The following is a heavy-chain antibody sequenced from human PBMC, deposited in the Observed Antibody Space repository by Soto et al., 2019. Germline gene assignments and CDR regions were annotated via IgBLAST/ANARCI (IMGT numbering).Heavy chain of an antibody. Sequence: QVQLMESGGGVVQPGRSLRLSCAASGFTFNTYGIHWVRQAPGKGLEWVAVIWYAGSNKYYADSVKGRFTISRDNSKNTVYLQMNSLRAEDTAVYYFARGTVPFDYWGQGTLVTVSS. V-gene: IGHV3-33*01. D-gene: IGHD4-17*01. J-gene: IGHJ4*02. CDR3: ARGTVPFDY. CDR1: GFTFNTYG. CDR2: IWYAGSNK.